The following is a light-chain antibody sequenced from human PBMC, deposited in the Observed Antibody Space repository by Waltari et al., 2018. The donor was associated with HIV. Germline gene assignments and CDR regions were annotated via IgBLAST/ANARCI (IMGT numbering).Light chain of an antibody. CDR2: STN. J-gene: IGLJ3*02. CDR1: TGAVTSAYY. V-gene: IGLV7-43*01. Sequence: TVVTQQPSLTVSPGGTVTLPCSSTTGAVTSAYYPNWFRLKPGQAPRALIYSTNYKHSWTPVRFSGSLLGGKAALTLSGVQPEDEAEYYCQLYYDGAWVFGGGTKLTVL. CDR3: QLYYDGAWV.